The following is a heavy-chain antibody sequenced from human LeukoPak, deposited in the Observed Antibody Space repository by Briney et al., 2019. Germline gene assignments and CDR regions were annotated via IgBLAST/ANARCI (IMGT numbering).Heavy chain of an antibody. CDR3: ASGSLGDGYGVGDYYQYMDV. CDR1: GGTFNSYA. V-gene: IGHV1-69*05. CDR2: IMPLFGTA. Sequence: SVKVSCKASGGTFNSYAISWVRQAPGQGLEWMGGIMPLFGTANYAQEFQGRVTFTTDESASTAYMEVSSLRSEDTAVNYCASGSLGDGYGVGDYYQYMDVWGKGTTVTVSS. J-gene: IGHJ6*03. D-gene: IGHD5-24*01.